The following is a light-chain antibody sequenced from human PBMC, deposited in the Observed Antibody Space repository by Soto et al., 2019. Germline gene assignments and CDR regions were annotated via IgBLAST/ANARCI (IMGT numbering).Light chain of an antibody. J-gene: IGKJ2*01. CDR1: QSVSSN. CDR3: QQYNNWPPYT. V-gene: IGKV3-15*01. CDR2: GAS. Sequence: EIAVTQSPATLSVSPGDRATLSCRTSQSVSSNLAWYQQKPGQAPRLLIYGASTRATDIPGRFSGSGSGTEFTLTISSLQSEDFAVYFCQQYNNWPPYTFGQGTKLEIK.